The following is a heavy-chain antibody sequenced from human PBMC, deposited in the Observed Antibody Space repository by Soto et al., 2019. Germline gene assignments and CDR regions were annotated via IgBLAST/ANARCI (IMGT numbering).Heavy chain of an antibody. V-gene: IGHV3-23*01. CDR1: GFTFSSYA. D-gene: IGHD3-10*01. CDR2: ISGSGGST. Sequence: HPGGSLRLSCAASGFTFSSYAMSWVRQAPGKGLEWVSAISGSGGSTYYADSVKGRFTISRDNSKNTLYLQMNSLRAEDTAVYYCAKDRGVRGRGLGDVFDIRVQGTMVTV. J-gene: IGHJ3*02. CDR3: AKDRGVRGRGLGDVFDI.